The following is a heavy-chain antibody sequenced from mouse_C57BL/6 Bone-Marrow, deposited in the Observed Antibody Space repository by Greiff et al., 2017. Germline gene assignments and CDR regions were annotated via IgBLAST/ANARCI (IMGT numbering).Heavy chain of an antibody. D-gene: IGHD1-1*01. Sequence: EVKVVESGPVLVKPGASVKMSCKASGYTFTDYYMNWVKQSHGKSLEWIGVINPYNGGTSYNQKFKGKATLTVDKSSSTAYMELNSLTSEDSAVYYCARSPNYYGSSYVDYWGQGTTLTVSS. CDR2: INPYNGGT. J-gene: IGHJ2*01. V-gene: IGHV1-19*01. CDR1: GYTFTDYY. CDR3: ARSPNYYGSSYVDY.